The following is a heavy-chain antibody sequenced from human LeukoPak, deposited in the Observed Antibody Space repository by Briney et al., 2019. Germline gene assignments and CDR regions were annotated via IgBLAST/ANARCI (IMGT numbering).Heavy chain of an antibody. CDR1: GGSISSYY. Sequence: SETLSLTCTVSGGSISSYYWSWIRQPPGKGLEWIGYIYYSGSTNYNPSLKSRVTISVDTSKNQFSLKLNSVTAADTAVYYCATVASGWYPDYWGQGALVTVAS. CDR3: ATVASGWYPDY. D-gene: IGHD6-19*01. J-gene: IGHJ4*02. CDR2: IYYSGST. V-gene: IGHV4-59*01.